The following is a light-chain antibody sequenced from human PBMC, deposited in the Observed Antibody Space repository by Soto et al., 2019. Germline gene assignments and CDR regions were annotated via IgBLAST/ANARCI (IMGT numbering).Light chain of an antibody. CDR2: YDG. CDR3: AAWDDRLNAVV. Sequence: QSVLTQPPSVSEAPRQRVTISCSGSSSNIGNNAVNWYQQFPGKPPRLLIYYDGLVSSGVSDRFSGSKSGTSASLAISGLQSEDEADYYCAAWDDRLNAVVFGGGTKLTVL. V-gene: IGLV1-36*01. CDR1: SSNIGNNA. J-gene: IGLJ2*01.